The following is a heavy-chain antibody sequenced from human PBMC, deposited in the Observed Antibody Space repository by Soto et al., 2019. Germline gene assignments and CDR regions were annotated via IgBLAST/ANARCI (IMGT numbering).Heavy chain of an antibody. CDR3: ASAQWLVLIGAFDI. Sequence: QVQLQESGPGLVKPSGTLSLTCAVSGGSISSSNWWSWVRQPPGKGLEWIGEIYHSGSTNYNPSLKRRVTXXVXKXXNRFSLKLSSVAAADTAVYYCASAQWLVLIGAFDIWGQGTMVTVSS. CDR2: IYHSGST. J-gene: IGHJ3*02. D-gene: IGHD6-19*01. CDR1: GGSISSSNW. V-gene: IGHV4-4*02.